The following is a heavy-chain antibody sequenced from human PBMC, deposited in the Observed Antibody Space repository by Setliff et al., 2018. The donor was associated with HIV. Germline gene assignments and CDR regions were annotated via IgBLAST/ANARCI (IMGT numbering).Heavy chain of an antibody. CDR1: GGSISSYY. CDR2: FYTSGST. CDR3: AREIWGQVAHVPYGMDV. V-gene: IGHV4-4*07. J-gene: IGHJ6*02. D-gene: IGHD5-12*01. Sequence: SETLSLTCTVSGGSISSYYWSWIRQLAGKGLEWIGRFYTSGSTNYNPSLKSRVTMSVDTSKNQSSLKVRYVTAADTAIYYCAREIWGQVAHVPYGMDVWGQGTTVTVSS.